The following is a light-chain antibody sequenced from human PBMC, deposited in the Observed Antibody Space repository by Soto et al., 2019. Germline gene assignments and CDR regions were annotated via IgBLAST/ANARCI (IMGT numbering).Light chain of an antibody. J-gene: IGKJ3*01. Sequence: DIQMTQSPSSLSASVGDRVTITCRASQSISTYLNWYQQKPGKAPKLLIYAASSLQSGVSSRFSGSGSGTDFTLTISSLQPVDFATYYCQQSFSIPGFTFGSGTKVQIK. V-gene: IGKV1-39*01. CDR1: QSISTY. CDR3: QQSFSIPGFT. CDR2: AAS.